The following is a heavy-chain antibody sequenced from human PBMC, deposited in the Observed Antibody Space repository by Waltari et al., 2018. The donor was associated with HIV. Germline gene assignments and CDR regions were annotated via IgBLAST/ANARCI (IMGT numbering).Heavy chain of an antibody. D-gene: IGHD3-10*01. CDR2: FIPVFGTP. J-gene: IGHJ5*02. V-gene: IGHV1-69*01. Sequence: QVQLVQSGAEVKKPGSSVKVSCKASGGSFSSNGISWVRQAPGQGLEWMGVFIPVFGTPNYAQKFQGRVTITADESRSTVYMELSSLRSEDTAVYYCARDNGSGYAEMFDPWGQGTLVTVSS. CDR3: ARDNGSGYAEMFDP. CDR1: GGSFSSNG.